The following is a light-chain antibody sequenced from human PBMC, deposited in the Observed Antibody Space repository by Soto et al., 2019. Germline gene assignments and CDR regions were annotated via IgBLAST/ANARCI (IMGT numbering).Light chain of an antibody. CDR2: DAS. CDR1: QSVSSY. V-gene: IGKV3-11*01. CDR3: QQRSNWPPWT. Sequence: IVLTQYPATLSVYTGERATVSCRASQSVSSYLAWYQQKPGQAPRLLIYDASNRATGIPARFSGSGSGTDFTLTISSLEPEDFAVYYCQQRSNWPPWTFGQGAKV. J-gene: IGKJ1*01.